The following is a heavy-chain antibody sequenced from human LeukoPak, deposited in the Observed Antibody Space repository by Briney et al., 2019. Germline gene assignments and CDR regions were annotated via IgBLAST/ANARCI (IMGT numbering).Heavy chain of an antibody. Sequence: HSGGSLRLSCAASGFTFSSYAMHWVRQAPGKGLEWVAVISYDGSNKYYADSVKGRFTISRDNAKNSLYLQMNSLRAEDTAVYYCARRWTDDFWSGYYTADAFDIWGQGTMVTVSS. J-gene: IGHJ3*02. V-gene: IGHV3-30-3*01. CDR1: GFTFSSYA. D-gene: IGHD3-3*01. CDR3: ARRWTDDFWSGYYTADAFDI. CDR2: ISYDGSNK.